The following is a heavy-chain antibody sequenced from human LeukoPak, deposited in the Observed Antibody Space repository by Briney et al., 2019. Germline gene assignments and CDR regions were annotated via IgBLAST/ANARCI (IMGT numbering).Heavy chain of an antibody. V-gene: IGHV1-18*01. CDR2: ISAYNGNT. CDR3: ARDLAAVAGLDYFDY. CDR1: VYAFTSYG. Sequence: VASVNVSCKVSVYAFTSYGISWGSEGPGQGLEWMGWISAYNGNTNYAQTLQGRVTMTTDTSTSTAYMELRSLRSDDTAVYYCARDLAAVAGLDYFDYWGQGTLVTVSS. D-gene: IGHD6-19*01. J-gene: IGHJ4*02.